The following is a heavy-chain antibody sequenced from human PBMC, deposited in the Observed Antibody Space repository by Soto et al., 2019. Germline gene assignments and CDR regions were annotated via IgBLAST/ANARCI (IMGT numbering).Heavy chain of an antibody. CDR2: ISTYNGDT. V-gene: IGHV1-18*01. D-gene: IGHD5-12*01. Sequence: GTPVKISCKASGYTFTSYAIHWARQDPGQGLEWMGWISTYNGDTNYAQTFQGRVTMTTDTSTSTVHMEVRSLRSDDTAVYYCAREGVAPYYYYGMDVWGQGTPVTVS. J-gene: IGHJ6*02. CDR1: GYTFTSYA. CDR3: AREGVAPYYYYGMDV.